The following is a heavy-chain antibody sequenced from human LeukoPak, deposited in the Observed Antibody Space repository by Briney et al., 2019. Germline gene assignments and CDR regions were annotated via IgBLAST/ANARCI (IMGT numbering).Heavy chain of an antibody. D-gene: IGHD6-13*01. CDR3: ARGKAAAGQDWFDP. V-gene: IGHV4-61*03. CDR2: IYYSGST. CDR1: GGSISSGGYY. Sequence: PSETLSLTCTVAGGSISSGGYYWSWIRQPPGKGLEWIGYIYYSGSTNYNPSLKSRVTISVDTSRKHFSLKLRSVTAADTAVYYCARGKAAAGQDWFDPWGQGTLVTVSS. J-gene: IGHJ5*02.